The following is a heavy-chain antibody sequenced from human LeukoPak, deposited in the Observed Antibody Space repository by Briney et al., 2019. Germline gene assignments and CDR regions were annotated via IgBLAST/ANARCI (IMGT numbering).Heavy chain of an antibody. Sequence: PSETLSLTCAVYGGSFSGYYWSWIRQPPGKGLEWIGEINHSGSTNYNPSLKSRVTISVDTSKNQFSLKLSSVTAADTAVYYCARKKGSWFYYSDYWGQGTLVTVSS. CDR1: GGSFSGYY. D-gene: IGHD6-13*01. J-gene: IGHJ4*02. V-gene: IGHV4-34*01. CDR2: INHSGST. CDR3: ARKKGSWFYYSDY.